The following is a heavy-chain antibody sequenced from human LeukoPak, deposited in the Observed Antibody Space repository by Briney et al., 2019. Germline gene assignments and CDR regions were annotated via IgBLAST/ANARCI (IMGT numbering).Heavy chain of an antibody. CDR2: ISGSGRDT. V-gene: IGHV3-23*01. D-gene: IGHD2-2*01. J-gene: IGHJ4*02. CDR1: GFTFSSYG. Sequence: GGSLRLSCAASGFTFSSYGMHWVRQAPGKGLEWVSAISGSGRDTYYTDSVKGRFTISRDNSKNTLYLQMHSLRAEDTAIYYCARAAAVCSSTSCYGHYWGQGTLVTVSS. CDR3: ARAAAVCSSTSCYGHY.